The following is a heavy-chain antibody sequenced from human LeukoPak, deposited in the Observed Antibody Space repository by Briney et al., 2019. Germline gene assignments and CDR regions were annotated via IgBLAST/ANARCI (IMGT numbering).Heavy chain of an antibody. CDR1: GAPISSGGYY. CDR2: INHSGST. J-gene: IGHJ3*02. V-gene: IGHV4-30-2*01. CDR3: ARVPPADDAFDI. Sequence: PSQTLSLTCTVSGAPISSGGYYWSWIRQPPGKGLEWIGEINHSGSTNYNPSLKSRVTISVDTSKNQFSLKLSSVTAADTAVYYCARVPPADDAFDIWGQGTMVTVSS.